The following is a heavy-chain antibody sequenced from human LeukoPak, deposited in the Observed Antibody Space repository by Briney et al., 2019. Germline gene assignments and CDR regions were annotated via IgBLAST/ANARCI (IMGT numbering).Heavy chain of an antibody. J-gene: IGHJ6*02. D-gene: IGHD4-23*01. CDR1: GGSISSSNW. CDR3: ARDTVVSGMDV. V-gene: IGHV4-4*02. CDR2: IYHSGST. Sequence: SETLSLTCAVSGGSISSSNWWSWVRQPPGKGLEWIGEIYHSGSTNYNPSLKSRVTISVDTSKNQFSLKLSSVTAADTAVYYCARDTVVSGMDVWGQGTTVTVSS.